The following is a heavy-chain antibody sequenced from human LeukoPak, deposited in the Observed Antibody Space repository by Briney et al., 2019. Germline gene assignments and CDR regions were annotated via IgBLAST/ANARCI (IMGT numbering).Heavy chain of an antibody. J-gene: IGHJ4*02. D-gene: IGHD3-16*01. Sequence: GGSLKLSCAASGFTFSGSAMHWVRQASGKGLEWVGRIRSKPYLYATAYAASVKGRFTISRDDSKNTAYLQMNSLKTEDTAVYYCARWSIMITFGGAHFDYWGQGTLVTVSS. CDR2: IRSKPYLYAT. V-gene: IGHV3-73*01. CDR3: ARWSIMITFGGAHFDY. CDR1: GFTFSGSA.